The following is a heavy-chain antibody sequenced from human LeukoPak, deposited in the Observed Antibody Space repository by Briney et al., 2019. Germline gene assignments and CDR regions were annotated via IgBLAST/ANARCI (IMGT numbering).Heavy chain of an antibody. V-gene: IGHV4-39*07. CDR1: GGSISSSSYY. Sequence: SETLSLTCTVSGGSISSSSYYWGWIRQPPGKGLEWIGSIYYSGSTYYNPSLKSRVTISVDTSKNQFSLKLSSVTAADTAVYYCARERYYYGSGSRFDYWGQGTLVTVSS. D-gene: IGHD3-10*01. CDR3: ARERYYYGSGSRFDY. J-gene: IGHJ4*02. CDR2: IYYSGST.